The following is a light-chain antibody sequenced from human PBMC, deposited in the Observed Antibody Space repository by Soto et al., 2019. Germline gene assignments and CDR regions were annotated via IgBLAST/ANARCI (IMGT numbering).Light chain of an antibody. CDR3: QQYGSSPQT. CDR1: QSVSSSS. V-gene: IGKV3-20*01. CDR2: GAS. Sequence: EIVLTQSPGTLSLSPGERATLSCRASQSVSSSSLAWYQQKPGQAPRLLIYGASSRATGIPDRFSGSGSGTDFILTISRLEPEDFAVYYCQQYGSSPQTFGQGTKVELK. J-gene: IGKJ1*01.